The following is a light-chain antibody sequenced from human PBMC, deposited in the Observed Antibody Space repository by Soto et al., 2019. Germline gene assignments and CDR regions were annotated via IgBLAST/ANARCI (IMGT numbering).Light chain of an antibody. CDR3: QQYGSSPLT. Sequence: EIVWTQSPGTLSLSPGDRATLSCRASQSVSSSYLAWYQQKPGQAPWRLICGASSRATGIPDRFSGSGSGTDFTLTISRLEPEDFAVYYCQQYGSSPLTFGGRTKVDI. V-gene: IGKV3-20*01. J-gene: IGKJ4*01. CDR1: QSVSSSY. CDR2: GAS.